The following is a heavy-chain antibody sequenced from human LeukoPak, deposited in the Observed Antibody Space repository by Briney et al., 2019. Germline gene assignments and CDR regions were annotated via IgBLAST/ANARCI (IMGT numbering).Heavy chain of an antibody. Sequence: ASVKVSCKASGYTFTSYGISWVRQAPGQGLEWMGWISAYNGNTNYAQKLQGRVTMTEDTSTDTAYMELSSLRSEDTAVYYCATSIVDDVGGYYFDYWGQGTLVTVSS. D-gene: IGHD3-16*01. V-gene: IGHV1-18*01. CDR3: ATSIVDDVGGYYFDY. CDR2: ISAYNGNT. J-gene: IGHJ4*02. CDR1: GYTFTSYG.